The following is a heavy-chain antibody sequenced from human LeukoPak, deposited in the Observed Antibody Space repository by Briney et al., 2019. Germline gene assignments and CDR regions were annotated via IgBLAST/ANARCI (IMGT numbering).Heavy chain of an antibody. D-gene: IGHD3-3*01. J-gene: IGHJ4*02. CDR2: ISSSSSYI. V-gene: IGHV3-21*04. CDR3: TRPQSYETPYFDY. CDR1: GFTFSSYS. Sequence: PGGSLRLSCAASGFTFSSYSMNWVRQAPGKGLEWVSSISSSSSYIYYADSVKGRFTISRDNAKNSLFLQMNSLKTEDTAVYYCTRPQSYETPYFDYWGQGTLVTVSS.